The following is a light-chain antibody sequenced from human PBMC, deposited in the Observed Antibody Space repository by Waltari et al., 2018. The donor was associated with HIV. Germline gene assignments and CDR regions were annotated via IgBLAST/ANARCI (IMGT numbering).Light chain of an antibody. CDR2: DVT. CDR3: CSYAGSYHVV. V-gene: IGLV2-11*01. Sequence: QSALTQPRSVSGSPGQSVTISCTGTSSDVGGYNYVSWYQQSPGKAPNLIIYDVTQRPAGVPDRRAGSKSGNTASLTISGLRAEDEADYYCCSYAGSYHVVFGGGTKLTVL. J-gene: IGLJ2*01. CDR1: SSDVGGYNY.